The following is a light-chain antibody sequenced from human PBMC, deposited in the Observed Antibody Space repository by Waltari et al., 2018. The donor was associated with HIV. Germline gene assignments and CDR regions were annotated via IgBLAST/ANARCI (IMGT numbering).Light chain of an antibody. V-gene: IGKV3-15*01. CDR1: ESISKS. CDR2: DAS. CDR3: QQYDSWPPGT. Sequence: EIVMTQSPATLSVSPGARATLSCRASESISKSLAWNQQKPGQAPRLLIYDASTRATGIPARFSGSGSGTVFTRTVSSLQSEDFAVYYCQQYDSWPPGTFGPGTKVDIK. J-gene: IGKJ3*01.